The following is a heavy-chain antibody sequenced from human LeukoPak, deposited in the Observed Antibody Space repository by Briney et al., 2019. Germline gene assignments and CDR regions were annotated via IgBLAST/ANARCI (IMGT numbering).Heavy chain of an antibody. V-gene: IGHV1-69*06. D-gene: IGHD3-10*01. J-gene: IGHJ4*02. CDR2: IIPIFGTA. CDR1: GGTFSSYA. CDR3: ARVYGSGSYYDY. Sequence: GASVKVSCKASGGTFSSYAISCVRQAPGQGLEWMGGIIPIFGTANYAQKFQGRVTITADKSTSTAYMELSSLRSEDTAVYYCARVYGSGSYYDYWGQGTLVTVSS.